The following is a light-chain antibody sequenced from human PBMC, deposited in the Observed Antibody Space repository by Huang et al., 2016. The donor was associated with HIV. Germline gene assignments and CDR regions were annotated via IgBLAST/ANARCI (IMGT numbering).Light chain of an antibody. CDR1: QHLGSN. CDR3: QQYNKWPRT. V-gene: IGKV3D-15*01. CDR2: DAS. Sequence: DILMTQSPVTLSVPPGERATLACRASQHLGSNLAWYQQKPAHPPRLLIYDASTRATGAPARFSGSGSKTDFSLTIDSLQSEDSALYFCQQYNKWPRTFGQGTKLEIK. J-gene: IGKJ1*01.